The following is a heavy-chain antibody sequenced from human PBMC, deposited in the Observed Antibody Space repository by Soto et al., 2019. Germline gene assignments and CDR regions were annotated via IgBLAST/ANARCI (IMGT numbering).Heavy chain of an antibody. CDR3: ARDFVGTPYYYYYGMDV. D-gene: IGHD3-3*01. Sequence: QVQLQESGPGLVKPSQTLSLTCTVSGGSISSGGYYWSWIRQHPGKGLEWIGYIYYSGSTYYNPSLKSRVTISVDTSKNQFSLKLSSVTAADTAVYYCARDFVGTPYYYYYGMDVWGQGTTVTVSS. V-gene: IGHV4-31*03. CDR2: IYYSGST. J-gene: IGHJ6*02. CDR1: GGSISSGGYY.